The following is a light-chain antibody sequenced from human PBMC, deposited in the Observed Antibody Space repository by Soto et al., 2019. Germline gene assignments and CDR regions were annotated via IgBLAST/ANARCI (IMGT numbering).Light chain of an antibody. CDR2: GNS. V-gene: IGLV1-40*01. CDR3: QSYDSSLSGVV. J-gene: IGLJ2*01. CDR1: SSNIGAGYD. Sequence: QSVLTQPPSVSGAPGQRVTISCTGSSSNIGAGYDVHWYQQLPGTAPKLLIYGNSNRPSGVPDRFSCSKSGTSASLAITGLQAEDEADYYCQSYDSSLSGVVFCGGTKLTVL.